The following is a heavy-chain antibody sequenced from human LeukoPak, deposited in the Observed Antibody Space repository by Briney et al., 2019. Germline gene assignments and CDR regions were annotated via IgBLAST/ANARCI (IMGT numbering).Heavy chain of an antibody. V-gene: IGHV3-7*03. J-gene: IGHJ5*02. CDR1: GFTFSSYW. D-gene: IGHD4-17*01. CDR3: TKDPNGDYVGAFDP. CDR2: IKQDGSEK. Sequence: PGGSLRLSCAASGFTFSSYWMSWVRQAPGKGLEWVANIKQDGSEKYYVDSVKGRFTISRDNSQNTLYLQMNSPRAEDTAVYYCTKDPNGDYVGAFDPWGQGTLVTVSS.